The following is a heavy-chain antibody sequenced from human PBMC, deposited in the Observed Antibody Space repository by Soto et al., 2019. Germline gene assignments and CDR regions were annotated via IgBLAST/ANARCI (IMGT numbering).Heavy chain of an antibody. Sequence: PGGSLTLSCAASGFTFSSYAMSWVRQAPGKGLGWVSAISGSGGSTYYADSVKGRFTISRDNSKNTLYLQMNSLRAEDTAVYYFAKDWARAIVVVRGGDYWGQGTLVTVSS. CDR1: GFTFSSYA. J-gene: IGHJ4*02. D-gene: IGHD3-22*01. CDR3: AKDWARAIVVVRGGDY. V-gene: IGHV3-23*01. CDR2: ISGSGGST.